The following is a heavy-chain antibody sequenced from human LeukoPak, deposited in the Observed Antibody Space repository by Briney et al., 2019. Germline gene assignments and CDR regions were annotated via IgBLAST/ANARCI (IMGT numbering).Heavy chain of an antibody. Sequence: ASVKVSCKASGYTFTGYYMHWVRQAPGQGLEWMGWINPNSGGTNYAQKFQGRVTMTRDTSISTAYMELSRLRSDDTAVYYCATDTGATYAFDIWGQGTMVTVSS. J-gene: IGHJ3*02. V-gene: IGHV1-2*02. D-gene: IGHD1-26*01. CDR3: ATDTGATYAFDI. CDR2: INPNSGGT. CDR1: GYTFTGYY.